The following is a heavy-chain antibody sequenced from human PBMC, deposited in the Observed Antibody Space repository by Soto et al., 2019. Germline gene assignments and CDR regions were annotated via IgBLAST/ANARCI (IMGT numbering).Heavy chain of an antibody. V-gene: IGHV3-7*01. Sequence: GGSLRLSCAASGFTFSDSWMDWARQVPGKGPEWVANINQDGSGKNYVDSVKGRFTITRDNAKNSLYLQMNSLRAEDTDVYYCASLGRHGWGQGTTVTVSS. CDR3: ASLGRHG. CDR2: INQDGSGK. J-gene: IGHJ6*02. D-gene: IGHD3-16*01. CDR1: GFTFSDSW.